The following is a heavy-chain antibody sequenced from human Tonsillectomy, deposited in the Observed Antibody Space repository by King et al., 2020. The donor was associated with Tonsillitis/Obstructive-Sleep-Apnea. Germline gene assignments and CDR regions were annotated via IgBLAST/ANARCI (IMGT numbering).Heavy chain of an antibody. Sequence: QLVQSGAEVKKPGSSVKVSCKASGGTFSSYGISWVRQAPGQGLEWMGGIIPIFGTANYAQKFRGRVTITADESTSTAYMELSSLRSEDTAVYYCARGAGYCSSTNCFNYFDYWGQGTLVTVSS. D-gene: IGHD2-2*03. J-gene: IGHJ4*02. CDR2: IIPIFGTA. CDR3: ARGAGYCSSTNCFNYFDY. V-gene: IGHV1-69*12. CDR1: GGTFSSYG.